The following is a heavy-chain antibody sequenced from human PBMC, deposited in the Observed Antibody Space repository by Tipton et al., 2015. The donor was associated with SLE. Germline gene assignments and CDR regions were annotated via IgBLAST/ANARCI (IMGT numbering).Heavy chain of an antibody. CDR2: IRSKSNGGTA. CDR3: ISEES. J-gene: IGHJ4*02. V-gene: IGHV3-49*04. CDR1: GLNFGDYA. Sequence: RSLRLSCTASGLNFGDYALSWVRHAPGKGLEWVGFIRSKSNGGTAEYAASVKDRFTISRDDSKSVAYLQMDSLRSEYTGVYYCISEESWGQGTQVTVSA.